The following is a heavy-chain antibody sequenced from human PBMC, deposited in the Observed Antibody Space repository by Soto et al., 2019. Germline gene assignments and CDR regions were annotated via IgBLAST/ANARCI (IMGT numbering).Heavy chain of an antibody. J-gene: IGHJ4*02. CDR2: ISGSGGST. CDR1: GFTFSSYA. V-gene: IGHV3-23*01. Sequence: GGSLRLSCAASGFTFSSYAMSWVRQAPEKGLEWVSAISGSGGSTYYADSVKGRFTISRDNSNNTLYLQMNSLRAEDTAVYYCARASYYYDSSGYPQRYYFDYWGQGTLVTVSS. CDR3: ARASYYYDSSGYPQRYYFDY. D-gene: IGHD3-22*01.